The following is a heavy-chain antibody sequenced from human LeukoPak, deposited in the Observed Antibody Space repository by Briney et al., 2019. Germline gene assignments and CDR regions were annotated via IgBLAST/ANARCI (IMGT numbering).Heavy chain of an antibody. CDR2: IYYSGST. V-gene: IGHV4-31*11. Sequence: PSETLSLTCVVSGDSISSGGYFWSWIRQHPGKALEWIGYIYYSGSTYYSPSLKSRVTILVDTSKNQFSLKLSSVTAADTAVYYCARGGSSWSVSRLIFDIRGQGTMVTVSS. CDR3: ARGGSSWSVSRLIFDI. J-gene: IGHJ3*02. D-gene: IGHD6-13*01. CDR1: GDSISSGGYF.